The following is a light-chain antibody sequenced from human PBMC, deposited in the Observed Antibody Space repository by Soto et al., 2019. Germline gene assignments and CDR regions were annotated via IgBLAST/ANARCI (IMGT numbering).Light chain of an antibody. V-gene: IGKV3-20*01. CDR3: QQYNSWPLT. CDR2: GVS. J-gene: IGKJ4*01. CDR1: QPVNSGY. Sequence: IVLTQSPGTLSLSPGEGATLSCRASQPVNSGYLAWYQQKPGQAPRLLMYGVSTRDTGIPDRFSGSGAGTDFTLTISSLQSEDFAVYDCQQYNSWPLTFGGGTKVEIK.